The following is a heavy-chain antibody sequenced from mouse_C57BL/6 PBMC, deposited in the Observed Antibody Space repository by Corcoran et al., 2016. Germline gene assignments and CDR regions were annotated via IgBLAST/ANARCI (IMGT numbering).Heavy chain of an antibody. CDR1: GYTFTTYG. CDR3: ARGGAGNWYFDV. CDR2: INTYSGVP. Sequence: QIQLVQSGPELKKPGETVKISCKASGYTFTTYGMSWVKQAPGKGLKWMGWINTYSGVPTYADDFKGRFAFSLETSASTAYLQINNLKNEDTATYFCARGGAGNWYFDVWGTGTTVTVSS. V-gene: IGHV9-3*01. D-gene: IGHD3-3*01. J-gene: IGHJ1*03.